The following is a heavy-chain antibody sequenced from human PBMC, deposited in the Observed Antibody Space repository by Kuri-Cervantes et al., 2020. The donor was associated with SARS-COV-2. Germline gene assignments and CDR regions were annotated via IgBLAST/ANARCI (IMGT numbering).Heavy chain of an antibody. Sequence: LSLTCAASGFTFSSYAMHWVRQAPGKGLEWVAVISYDGSNKYYADSVKGRFTISRDNSKNTLYLQMNSLRAEDTAVYYCAKDDSSGYYLSLGFDYWGQGTLVTVSS. D-gene: IGHD3-22*01. V-gene: IGHV3-30*04. CDR3: AKDDSSGYYLSLGFDY. CDR1: GFTFSSYA. J-gene: IGHJ4*02. CDR2: ISYDGSNK.